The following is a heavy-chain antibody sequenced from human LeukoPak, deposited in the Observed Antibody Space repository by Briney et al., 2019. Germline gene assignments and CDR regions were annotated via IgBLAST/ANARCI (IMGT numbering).Heavy chain of an antibody. Sequence: ESGPTLVKPKQTLTLTCTFSGFSLSTSAVGVGWIRQPPGKALEWLALIYWDDDKRYSPSLKSRLTITKDTSKNHVVLSMTNMDPVDTATYYCAHSVVAASYYYYYMDVWGKGTTVTVSS. CDR1: GFSLSTSAVG. J-gene: IGHJ6*03. CDR2: IYWDDDK. D-gene: IGHD2-15*01. CDR3: AHSVVAASYYYYYMDV. V-gene: IGHV2-5*02.